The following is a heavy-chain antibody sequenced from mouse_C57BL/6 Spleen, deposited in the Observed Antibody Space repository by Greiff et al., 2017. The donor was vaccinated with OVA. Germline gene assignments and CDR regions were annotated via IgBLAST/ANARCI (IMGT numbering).Heavy chain of an antibody. CDR1: GYTFTSYW. J-gene: IGHJ2*01. V-gene: IGHV1-50*01. Sequence: QVQLQQPGAELVKPGASVKLSCKASGYTFTSYWMQWVKQRPGQGLEWIGEIDPSDSYTNYNQKFKGKATLTVDTSSSTAYMQLSSLTSEDSAVYYCARSMVTTNYFDYWGQGTTLTVSS. D-gene: IGHD2-2*01. CDR2: IDPSDSYT. CDR3: ARSMVTTNYFDY.